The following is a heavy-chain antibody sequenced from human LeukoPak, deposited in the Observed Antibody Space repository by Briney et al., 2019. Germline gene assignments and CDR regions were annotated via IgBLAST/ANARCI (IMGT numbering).Heavy chain of an antibody. D-gene: IGHD5-24*01. V-gene: IGHV4-59*11. CDR3: ARGWLQLNYFDY. Sequence: SETLSLTCTVSGASIRSHYWSWIRQPPGKGLEWIGYMYYSGNSNYNPAPKSRVTISVDRSKNQFSLKLSSVTAADTAVYYCARGWLQLNYFDYWGQGTLVTVSS. CDR2: MYYSGNS. CDR1: GASIRSHY. J-gene: IGHJ4*02.